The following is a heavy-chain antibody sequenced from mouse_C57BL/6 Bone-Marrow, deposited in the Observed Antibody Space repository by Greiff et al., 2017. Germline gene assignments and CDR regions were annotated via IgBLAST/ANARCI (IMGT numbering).Heavy chain of an antibody. CDR3: SRWVVAIYWYFEV. CDR2: ISDGGSYT. D-gene: IGHD1-1*01. CDR1: GFTFSSYA. V-gene: IGHV5-4*03. Sequence: EVKLMESGGGLVKPGGSLKLSCAASGFTFSSYAMSWVRQTPEKRLEWVATISDGGSYTYYPDNVKGRFPISRDNAKNNLYLQMSHLKSEDTAMYYCSRWVVAIYWYFEVWGTGTTVTVSS. J-gene: IGHJ1*03.